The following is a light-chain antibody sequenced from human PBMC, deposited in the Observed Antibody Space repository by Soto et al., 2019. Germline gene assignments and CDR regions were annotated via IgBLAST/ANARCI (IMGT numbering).Light chain of an antibody. CDR3: QQRSEWPLT. CDR2: DAS. J-gene: IGKJ4*01. V-gene: IGKV3-11*01. Sequence: EIVLTQSPGILSLSPGEIAALSCRASQSIRTYLAWYQQRPGQAPRLLIYDASKRASGIPARFSGSGSGTDFTLTISSLEPEDFALYYCQQRSEWPLTFGGGTKVEIK. CDR1: QSIRTY.